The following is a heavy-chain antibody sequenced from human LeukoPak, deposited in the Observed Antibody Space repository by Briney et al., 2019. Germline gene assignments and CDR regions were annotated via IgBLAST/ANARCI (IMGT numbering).Heavy chain of an antibody. V-gene: IGHV4-59*02. D-gene: IGHD6-6*01. CDR2: IHHSGST. CDR3: ARYPLAFDF. J-gene: IGHJ4*02. CDR1: GDSVTNHQ. Sequence: SETLSLTCTVSGDSVTNHQWSWVRQTPGQGLECIAYIHHSGSTNYNPSLKNRVTISIDTSKNQFSLRLISVTAADTAVYYCARYPLAFDFWGQGILVTVSS.